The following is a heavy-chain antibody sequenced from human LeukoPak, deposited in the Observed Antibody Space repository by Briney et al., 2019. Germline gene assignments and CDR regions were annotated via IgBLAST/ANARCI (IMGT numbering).Heavy chain of an antibody. CDR2: IIPIFSTA. J-gene: IGHJ3*02. V-gene: IGHV1-69*13. CDR1: GGTFSTYA. D-gene: IGHD6-13*01. Sequence: ASVKVSCKASGGTFSTYAISWVRQAPGQGLEWMGGIIPIFSTANYAQKFQGRVTITADESTSTAYMELSSLRSEDTAVYYCARVLVPGIAAAGTGQGNAFDIWGQGTMVTVSS. CDR3: ARVLVPGIAAAGTGQGNAFDI.